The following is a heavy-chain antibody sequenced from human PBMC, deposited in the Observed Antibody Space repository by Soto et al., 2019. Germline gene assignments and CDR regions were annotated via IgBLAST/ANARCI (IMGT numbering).Heavy chain of an antibody. CDR1: GFTFSSYS. D-gene: IGHD3-10*01. V-gene: IGHV3-21*01. Sequence: PGGSLRLSCAASGFTFSSYSMNWVRQAPGKGLEWVSSISSSSSYIYYADSVKGRFTISRDNAKNSLYLQMNSLRAEDTAVYYCARAPITMVRGAPPGGFDYWGQGTLVTVS. CDR3: ARAPITMVRGAPPGGFDY. J-gene: IGHJ4*02. CDR2: ISSSSSYI.